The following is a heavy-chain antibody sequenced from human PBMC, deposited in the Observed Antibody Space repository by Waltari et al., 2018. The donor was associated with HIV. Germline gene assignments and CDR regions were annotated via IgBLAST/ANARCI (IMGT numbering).Heavy chain of an antibody. CDR3: VSSGLDV. V-gene: IGHV3-74*01. Sequence: VQLVESGGDLAQPGGSLRLSCVASGFTFSNYWMHWVRQVPGKRLEWVARINTDETIRTYAENVKCRFTISRDNGKNTLYLQMNSLRVEYTAVYYCVSSGLDVWGQGTTVNVSS. J-gene: IGHJ6*02. CDR2: INTDETIR. CDR1: GFTFSNYW.